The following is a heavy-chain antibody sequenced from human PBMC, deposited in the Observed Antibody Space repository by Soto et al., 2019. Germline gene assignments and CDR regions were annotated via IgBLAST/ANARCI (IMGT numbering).Heavy chain of an antibody. CDR2: ISGSGGST. CDR1: GFTFSSYA. Sequence: GGSLRLSCAASGFTFSSYAMSWVRQAPGKGLEWVSAISGSGGSTYYADSVKGRFTISRDNSKNTLYLQMNSLRAEDTAVYYCAKGYGYCSSTSCYSRLLYYFDYWGQGTLVTVSS. J-gene: IGHJ4*02. CDR3: AKGYGYCSSTSCYSRLLYYFDY. V-gene: IGHV3-23*01. D-gene: IGHD2-2*03.